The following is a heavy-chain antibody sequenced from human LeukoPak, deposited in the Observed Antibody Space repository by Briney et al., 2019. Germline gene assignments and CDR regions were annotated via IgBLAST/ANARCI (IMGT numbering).Heavy chain of an antibody. Sequence: GESLKISCKASGYSFTTYWIGWVRQMPGKGLEWMGIIYPADSTAHYSPSFQGQVTISVDKSISTAYLQWSSLKASDTAMYYCARHGSGSHDYWGQGTLVTVSS. D-gene: IGHD3-10*01. J-gene: IGHJ4*02. CDR1: GYSFTTYW. V-gene: IGHV5-51*01. CDR2: IYPADSTA. CDR3: ARHGSGSHDY.